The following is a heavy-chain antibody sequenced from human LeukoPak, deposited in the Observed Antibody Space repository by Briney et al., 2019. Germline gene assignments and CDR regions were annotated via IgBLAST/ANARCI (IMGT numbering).Heavy chain of an antibody. D-gene: IGHD3-16*02. V-gene: IGHV1-8*01. CDR3: ARGLRSDY. CDR1: GYIFSNYD. Sequence: ASVKVSCKASGYIFSNYDINWVRQAPGHGLEWVGWMNPNSGRRVYAQKFQGRVTMTRNSSINTAYMELTSLRSDDRAVYYCARGLRSDYWGQGTLVTASS. CDR2: MNPNSGRR. J-gene: IGHJ4*02.